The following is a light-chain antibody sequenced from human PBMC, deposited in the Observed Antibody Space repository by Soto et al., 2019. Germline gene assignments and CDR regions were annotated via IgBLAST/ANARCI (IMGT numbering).Light chain of an antibody. CDR2: DAS. J-gene: IGKJ1*01. CDR3: QQYGDSPRT. V-gene: IGKV3-20*01. Sequence: EIVMTQPPATLSVSPGERATLSCRVSQSVSSKLAWYQQKPGQAPRLLFYDASRRATGTPDRFSVSGSGTDFTLTISRLEPEDFAVYYCQQYGDSPRTFGQGTKVDIK. CDR1: QSVSSK.